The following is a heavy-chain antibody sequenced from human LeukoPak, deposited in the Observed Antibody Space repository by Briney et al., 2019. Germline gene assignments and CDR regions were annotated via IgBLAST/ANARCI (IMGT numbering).Heavy chain of an antibody. D-gene: IGHD3-10*01. V-gene: IGHV1-69*05. CDR2: IIPIFGTA. CDR3: ARVSTGITMVRGPILYYFDY. J-gene: IGHJ4*02. Sequence: SVKVSCKASGGTFSRYAICWVRQAPGQGLEWMGGIIPIFGTANYAQKFQGRVTITTDESTSTAYMELSSLRSEDTAVYYCARVSTGITMVRGPILYYFDYWGQGTLVTVSS. CDR1: GGTFSRYA.